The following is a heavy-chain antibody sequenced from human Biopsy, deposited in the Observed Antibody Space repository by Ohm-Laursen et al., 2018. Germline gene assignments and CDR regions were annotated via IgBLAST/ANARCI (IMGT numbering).Heavy chain of an antibody. CDR3: AKAGQTSGEYVVPRHLDS. Sequence: SVKVSCKASGYNFDIYPLFWVRQAPGQGFEWMGGIVPLFETTDSAQKFQGRVTITADRSTTTAYIELSGQTSEDTAIYYCAKAGQTSGEYVVPRHLDSWGQGTRVTVSS. V-gene: IGHV1-69*06. D-gene: IGHD2-15*01. J-gene: IGHJ4*02. CDR1: GYNFDIYP. CDR2: IVPLFETT.